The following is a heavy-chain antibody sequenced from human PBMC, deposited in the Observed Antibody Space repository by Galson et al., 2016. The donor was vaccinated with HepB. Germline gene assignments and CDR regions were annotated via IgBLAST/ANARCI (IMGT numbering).Heavy chain of an antibody. V-gene: IGHV1-18*01. CDR2: VSFSDGRT. J-gene: IGHJ4*02. CDR3: ARDWNDYSRTDCFDY. Sequence: SVKVSCKASSYTFASYGISWERQAPGQGLEWLGWVSFSDGRTNYAQKYQDRVTMTTDTSTTTAYMELKSLRSEDTAVYYCARDWNDYSRTDCFDYWGRGTLVTVSS. D-gene: IGHD4/OR15-4a*01. CDR1: SYTFASYG.